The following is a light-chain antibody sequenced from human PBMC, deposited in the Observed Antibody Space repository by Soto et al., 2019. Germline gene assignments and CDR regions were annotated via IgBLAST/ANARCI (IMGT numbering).Light chain of an antibody. CDR2: EVS. J-gene: IGLJ1*01. CDR1: SSDVGGYNY. V-gene: IGLV2-14*01. Sequence: QSVLTQPASVSGSPGQSITISCTGTSSDVGGYNYVSWYQQHPGKAPKLMIYEVSNRPSGVSHRFSGSRSGNTASLTISGLQAEDEADYYCSAYTISSSLVFGTGTQLTVL. CDR3: SAYTISSSLV.